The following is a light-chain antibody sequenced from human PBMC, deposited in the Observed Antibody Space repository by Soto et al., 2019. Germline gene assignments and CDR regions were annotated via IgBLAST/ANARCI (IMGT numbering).Light chain of an antibody. CDR3: QQRLKLVT. V-gene: IGKV1-5*03. J-gene: IGKJ4*01. Sequence: DIQMTQSPSTLSASVGDRVTITCRASQSISSWLAWYQQKPGKAPKLLIYKASSLESGVPSRFSGSGSGTEFTLTISSLQPDDFATYYCQQRLKLVTFGGGTEVEIK. CDR1: QSISSW. CDR2: KAS.